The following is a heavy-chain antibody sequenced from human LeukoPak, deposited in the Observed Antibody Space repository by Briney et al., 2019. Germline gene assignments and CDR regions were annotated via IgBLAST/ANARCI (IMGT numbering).Heavy chain of an antibody. V-gene: IGHV3-48*01. CDR3: ARGAYYYED. D-gene: IGHD3-22*01. CDR1: GFAFSSHS. CDR2: ISSSSSTI. J-gene: IGHJ4*02. Sequence: GGSLRLSCAASGFAFSSHSMNWVRQAPGKGLEWVSYISSSSSTIYYADSVKGRFTISRDNAKNSLYLQMNSLGAEDTAVYYCARGAYYYEDWGQGTLVTVSS.